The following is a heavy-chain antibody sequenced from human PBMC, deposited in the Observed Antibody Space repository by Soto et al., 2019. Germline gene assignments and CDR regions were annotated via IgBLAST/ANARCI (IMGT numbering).Heavy chain of an antibody. CDR1: GYSFTTYW. CDR2: IYPADSDT. D-gene: IGHD1-1*01. J-gene: IGHJ4*02. Sequence: GESLKISCKGSGYSFTTYWIGWVRQMPGKGLEWMGFIYPADSDTRYSPSFQGQVTFSADKSLTTAYLQWNSLKASDTARYYCARRRDWNDAFDFWGQGTLGTVSS. CDR3: ARRRDWNDAFDF. V-gene: IGHV5-51*01.